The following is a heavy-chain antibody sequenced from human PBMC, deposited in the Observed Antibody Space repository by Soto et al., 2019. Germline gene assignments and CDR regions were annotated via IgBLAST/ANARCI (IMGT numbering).Heavy chain of an antibody. D-gene: IGHD2-8*01. CDR2: ISSSGSTI. J-gene: IGHJ4*02. CDR1: GFTFSDYY. V-gene: IGHV3-11*01. CDR3: ARVSRTNGVCCIFDY. Sequence: GGSLRLSCAASGFTFSDYYMSWIRQAPGKGLEWVSYISSSGSTIYYADSVKGRFTISRDNAKNSLYLQMNSLRAEDTAVYYCARVSRTNGVCCIFDYWGQGTLVTVSS.